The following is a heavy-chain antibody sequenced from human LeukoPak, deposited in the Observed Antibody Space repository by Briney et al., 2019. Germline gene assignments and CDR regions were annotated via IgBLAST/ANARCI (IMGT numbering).Heavy chain of an antibody. CDR2: IYTSGST. J-gene: IGHJ4*02. V-gene: IGHV4-61*02. Sequence: SETLSLTCTVSGGSISSSSYYWSWLRQPAGKGLEWIGRIYTSGSTNYNPSLKSRVTMSVDTSKNQFSLKLSSVTAADTAVYYCARGGSRGHFDYWGQGTLVTVSS. D-gene: IGHD2-15*01. CDR1: GGSISSSSYY. CDR3: ARGGSRGHFDY.